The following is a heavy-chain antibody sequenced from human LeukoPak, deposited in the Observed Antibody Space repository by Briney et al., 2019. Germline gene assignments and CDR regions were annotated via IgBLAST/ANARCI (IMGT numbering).Heavy chain of an antibody. Sequence: GGSLRLSCAASGFTFWNDWMSWVRQAPGKGLEFVANIKQEGSEKYYVDSVKGRFTISRDNAKNSLYLQMNGLRAEDTAVYYCAANGGPFDFWGQGTLVTVSA. CDR2: IKQEGSEK. CDR1: GFTFWNDW. D-gene: IGHD4-23*01. CDR3: AANGGPFDF. J-gene: IGHJ4*02. V-gene: IGHV3-7*05.